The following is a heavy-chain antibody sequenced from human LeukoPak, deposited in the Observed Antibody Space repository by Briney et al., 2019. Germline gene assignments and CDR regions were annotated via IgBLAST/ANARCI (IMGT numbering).Heavy chain of an antibody. CDR3: ARDLLSGSEDY. V-gene: IGHV3-9*01. D-gene: IGHD3-3*01. J-gene: IGHJ4*02. Sequence: QAGGSLRLSCAASGFTFDDYAMHWVRQAPGKGLEWVSGISWNSGSIAYADSVKGRFTISRDNAKNSLYLQMNSLRAEDTAVYYCARDLLSGSEDYWGQGTLVTVSS. CDR2: ISWNSGSI. CDR1: GFTFDDYA.